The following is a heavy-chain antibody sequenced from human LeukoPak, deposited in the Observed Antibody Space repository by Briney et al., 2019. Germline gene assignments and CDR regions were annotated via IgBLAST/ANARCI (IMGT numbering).Heavy chain of an antibody. D-gene: IGHD6-19*01. CDR2: IRHDGSNK. V-gene: IGHV3-30*02. J-gene: IGHJ6*03. CDR3: ARKGRSAGRDAYYYYYMDV. CDR1: GFTFSNFG. Sequence: GGSLRLSCAASGFTFSNFGMHWVRQAPGKGLEWVAFIRHDGSNKYYADSVKGRFTISRDNAKNSLYLQMNSLRAEDTAVYYCARKGRSAGRDAYYYYYMDVWGKGTTVTVSS.